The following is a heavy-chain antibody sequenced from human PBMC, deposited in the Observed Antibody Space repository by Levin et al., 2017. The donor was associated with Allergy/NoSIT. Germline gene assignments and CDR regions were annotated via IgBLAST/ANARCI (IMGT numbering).Heavy chain of an antibody. D-gene: IGHD6-13*01. Sequence: PGGSLRLSCTVSGGSISSSSYYWGWIRQPPGKGLEWIGSIYYSGSTYYNPSLKSRVTISVDTSKNQFSLKLSSVTAADTAVYYCARMIAPLYSSSWYRWFDPWGQGTLVTVSS. CDR2: IYYSGST. V-gene: IGHV4-39*01. CDR1: GGSISSSSYY. CDR3: ARMIAPLYSSSWYRWFDP. J-gene: IGHJ5*02.